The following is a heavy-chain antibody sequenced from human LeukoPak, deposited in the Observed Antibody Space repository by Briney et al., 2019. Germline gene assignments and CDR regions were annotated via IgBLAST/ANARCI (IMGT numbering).Heavy chain of an antibody. J-gene: IGHJ4*02. V-gene: IGHV3-23*01. CDR3: AIPRDSSGYYYS. Sequence: GGSLRLSCGASGFIFSSYAMSWVRQAPGKGLEWVSAITGSGGSTYYEDSVKGRFTISRDNSKNTLYLQMNSLRAEDTAVYHCAIPRDSSGYYYSWGQGTLVTVSS. D-gene: IGHD3-22*01. CDR1: GFIFSSYA. CDR2: ITGSGGST.